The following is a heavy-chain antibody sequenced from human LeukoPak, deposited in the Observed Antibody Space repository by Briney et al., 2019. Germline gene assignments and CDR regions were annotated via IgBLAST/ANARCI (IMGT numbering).Heavy chain of an antibody. D-gene: IGHD4-23*01. CDR1: GGTFSSYA. CDR2: IIPIFGTA. J-gene: IGHJ5*02. CDR3: ARGTPYSGGNWFDP. Sequence: GASVKVSCKASGGTFSSYAISWVRQAPGQGLEWMGGIIPIFGTANYAQKFQGRVTITADESTSTAYMELSSLRSEDTAVYYCARGTPYSGGNWFDPWGQGTLVTVSS. V-gene: IGHV1-69*13.